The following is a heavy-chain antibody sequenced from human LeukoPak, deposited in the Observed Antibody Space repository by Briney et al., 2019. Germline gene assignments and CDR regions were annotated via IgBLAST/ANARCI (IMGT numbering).Heavy chain of an antibody. CDR2: INPSGGST. CDR1: GGTFSSYA. J-gene: IGHJ4*02. D-gene: IGHD6-19*01. CDR3: ARAAVAGKRTLDY. V-gene: IGHV1-46*01. Sequence: ASVKVSCKASGGTFSSYAISWVRQAPGQGLEWMGIINPSGGSTSYAQKFQGRVTMTRDTSTSTVYMELSSLRSEDTAVYYCARAAVAGKRTLDYWGQGTLVTVSS.